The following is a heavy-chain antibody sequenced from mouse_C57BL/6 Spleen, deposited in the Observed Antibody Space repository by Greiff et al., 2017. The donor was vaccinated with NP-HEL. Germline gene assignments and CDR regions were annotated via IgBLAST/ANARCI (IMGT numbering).Heavy chain of an antibody. CDR3: ARWGRGSSYDFDY. CDR1: GYTFTSYG. V-gene: IGHV1-81*01. D-gene: IGHD1-1*01. Sequence: VKLVESGAELARPGASVKLSCKASGYTFTSYGISWVKQRTGQGLEWIGEIYPRSGNTYYNEKFKGKATLTADKSSSTAYMELRSLTSEDSAVYFCARWGRGSSYDFDYWGQGTTLTVSS. J-gene: IGHJ2*01. CDR2: IYPRSGNT.